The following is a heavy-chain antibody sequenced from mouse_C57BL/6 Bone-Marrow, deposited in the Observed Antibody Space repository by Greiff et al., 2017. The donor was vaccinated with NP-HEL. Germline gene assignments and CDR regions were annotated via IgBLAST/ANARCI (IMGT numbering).Heavy chain of an antibody. CDR1: GFTFSDYY. CDR2: ISNGGGST. Sequence: EVQLVESGGGLVQPGGSLKLSCAASGFTFSDYYMYWVRQTPEKRLEWVAYISNGGGSTYYPDTVKGRFTISRDNAKNTLYLQMSRLKSEDTAMYYCARRRWLPYAMDYWGQGTSVTVSS. CDR3: ARRRWLPYAMDY. V-gene: IGHV5-12*01. J-gene: IGHJ4*01. D-gene: IGHD2-3*01.